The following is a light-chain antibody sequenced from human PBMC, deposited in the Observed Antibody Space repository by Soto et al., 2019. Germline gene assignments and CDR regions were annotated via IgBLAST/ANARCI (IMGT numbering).Light chain of an antibody. CDR2: EPS. V-gene: IGKV1-5*03. Sequence: DLQITHSPSTLSASVGDRVTITCRASQSISYWLAWYQQKPGKAPKLLIYEPSSLEGGVPSRFSGSGSGTEFTLTISSLQPDDFATYYCQQYNSYSWTFGQGTKVEIK. CDR1: QSISYW. J-gene: IGKJ1*01. CDR3: QQYNSYSWT.